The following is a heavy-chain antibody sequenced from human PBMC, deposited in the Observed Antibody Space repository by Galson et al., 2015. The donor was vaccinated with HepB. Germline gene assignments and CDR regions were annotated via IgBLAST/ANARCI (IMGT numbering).Heavy chain of an antibody. D-gene: IGHD6-13*01. V-gene: IGHV3-30-3*01. J-gene: IGHJ5*02. CDR2: ISYDGSNK. Sequence: SLRLSCAASGFTFSSYAMHWVRQAPGKGLEWVAVISYDGSNKYYADSVKGRFTISRDNSKNTQYLQMNSLRAEDTAVYYCARGNSAYPIAAAGTYNWFDPWGQGTLVTVSS. CDR3: ARGNSAYPIAAAGTYNWFDP. CDR1: GFTFSSYA.